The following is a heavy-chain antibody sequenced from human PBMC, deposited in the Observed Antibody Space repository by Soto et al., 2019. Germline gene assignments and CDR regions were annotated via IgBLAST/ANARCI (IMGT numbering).Heavy chain of an antibody. J-gene: IGHJ5*02. V-gene: IGHV3-66*01. D-gene: IGHD3-10*01. Sequence: GGSLRLSCAASGFTFSSSHMSWARQAPGKGLEWVAFIYSGGGTFYADSVKGRFTISRDNSKNTLYLQMNSLRAEDTAVYFCARDSRESNFDPWGQGTLVTVSS. CDR2: IYSGGGT. CDR1: GFTFSSSH. CDR3: ARDSRESNFDP.